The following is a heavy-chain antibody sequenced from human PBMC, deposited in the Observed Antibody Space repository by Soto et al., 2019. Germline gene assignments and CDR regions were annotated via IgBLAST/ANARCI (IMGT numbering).Heavy chain of an antibody. V-gene: IGHV5-51*01. CDR3: ARQADYNILTGYFYYFDY. D-gene: IGHD3-9*01. CDR2: IYPGDSDA. Sequence: HGESLKISCKSSGYSFTDYSIGLVRQMPGKGLEWMGIIYPGDSDARYSPSFQGQVTISVDTSINTAFLRWNSLTASDTAMYYCARQADYNILTGYFYYFDYWGQGSLVTVSS. CDR1: GYSFTDYS. J-gene: IGHJ4*02.